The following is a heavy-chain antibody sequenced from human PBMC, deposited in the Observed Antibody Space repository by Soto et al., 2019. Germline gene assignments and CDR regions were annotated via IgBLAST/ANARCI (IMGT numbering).Heavy chain of an antibody. CDR1: GYTFTSYG. J-gene: IGHJ6*02. CDR3: ARLDGSYYGSYYYYGMDV. V-gene: IGHV1-18*01. D-gene: IGHD1-26*01. Sequence: ASVKVSCKASGYTFTSYGISWVRQAPGQGLEWMGWISAYNGNTNYAQKLQGRVTMTTDTSTSTAYMELRSLRSDDTAVYYCARLDGSYYGSYYYYGMDVWGQGTTVTVSS. CDR2: ISAYNGNT.